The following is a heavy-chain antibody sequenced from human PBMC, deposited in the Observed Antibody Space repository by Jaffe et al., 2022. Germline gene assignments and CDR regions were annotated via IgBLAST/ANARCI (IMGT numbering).Heavy chain of an antibody. D-gene: IGHD6-13*01. CDR1: GGSFSGYY. CDR2: INHSGST. CDR3: ARGLSSSWYVGILRWFDP. V-gene: IGHV4-34*01. J-gene: IGHJ5*02. Sequence: QVQLQQWGAGLLKPSETLSLTCAVYGGSFSGYYWSWIRQPPGKGLEWIGEINHSGSTNYNPSLKSRVTISVDTSKNQFSLKLSSVTAADTAVYYCARGLSSSWYVGILRWFDPWGQGTLVTVSS.